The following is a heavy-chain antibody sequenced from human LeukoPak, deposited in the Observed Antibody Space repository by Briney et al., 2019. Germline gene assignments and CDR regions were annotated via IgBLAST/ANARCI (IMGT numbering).Heavy chain of an antibody. Sequence: GESLKISCKGSGYRFPTSWIAWVRQMPWKGLEWMGIIYPDDSDTIYNPSFEGQVTFSVDKSISTAYLQWSSLKASDTAIYYCARGAYGSGSSYNYYGMDVWGQGTPVTVSS. CDR1: GYRFPTSW. D-gene: IGHD3-10*01. CDR3: ARGAYGSGSSYNYYGMDV. J-gene: IGHJ6*02. V-gene: IGHV5-51*01. CDR2: IYPDDSDT.